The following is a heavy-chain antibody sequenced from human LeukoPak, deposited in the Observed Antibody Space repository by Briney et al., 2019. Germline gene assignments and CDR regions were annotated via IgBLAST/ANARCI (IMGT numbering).Heavy chain of an antibody. V-gene: IGHV1-2*02. D-gene: IGHD6-19*01. CDR3: ARPQWLDHHPVTSY. J-gene: IGHJ1*01. Sequence: ASVKVSCKASGYTFTGYYMHWVRQAPGQGLEWMGWINPNSGGTNYAQRFQGRVTMTRDTSISTAYTELRRLRSEDTAVYYCARPQWLDHHPVTSYWGQGTLVTVSS. CDR1: GYTFTGYY. CDR2: INPNSGGT.